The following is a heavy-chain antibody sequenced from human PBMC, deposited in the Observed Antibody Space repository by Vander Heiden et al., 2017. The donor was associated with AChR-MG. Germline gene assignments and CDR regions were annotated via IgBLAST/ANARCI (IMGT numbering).Heavy chain of an antibody. CDR3: ARTVVRGVIGYYYGMDV. CDR2: INHSGST. Sequence: QVQLQQWGAGLSKPSATLSLTCAVYGGSFSGDSWGLIRQPAGKGLEWIGEINHSGSTNYNPSLKSRVTISVDTSKNQFSLKLSSVTAADTAVYYCARTVVRGVIGYYYGMDVWGQGTTVTVSS. CDR1: GGSFSGDS. J-gene: IGHJ6*02. V-gene: IGHV4-34*01. D-gene: IGHD3-10*01.